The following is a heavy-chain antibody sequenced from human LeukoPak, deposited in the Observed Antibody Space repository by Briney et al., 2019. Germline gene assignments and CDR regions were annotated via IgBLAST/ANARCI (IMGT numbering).Heavy chain of an antibody. D-gene: IGHD4-17*01. Sequence: GGSLGLSCAASGLTFDDYAMHWVRQAPGKGLEWVSGISWNSGSIGYADSVKGRFTISRDNAKNSLYLQMNSLRAEDMALYYCAKGGAVTTLPFDYWGQGTLVTVSS. J-gene: IGHJ4*02. CDR1: GLTFDDYA. CDR3: AKGGAVTTLPFDY. V-gene: IGHV3-9*03. CDR2: ISWNSGSI.